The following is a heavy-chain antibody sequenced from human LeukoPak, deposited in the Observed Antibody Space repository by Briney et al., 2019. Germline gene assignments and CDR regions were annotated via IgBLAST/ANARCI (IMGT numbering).Heavy chain of an antibody. J-gene: IGHJ4*02. CDR1: KFTFGDYA. CDR2: ITWNSDAV. Sequence: PGGSLRLSCVASKFTFGDYAMHWVRQTPGKGLEWVAGITWNSDAVDYADSVRGRFTISRDNAKNSLYLQMTSLRPEDAAFYYCAKDLVRGIITPFEYWGQGVLVTVS. D-gene: IGHD3-10*01. V-gene: IGHV3-9*01. CDR3: AKDLVRGIITPFEY.